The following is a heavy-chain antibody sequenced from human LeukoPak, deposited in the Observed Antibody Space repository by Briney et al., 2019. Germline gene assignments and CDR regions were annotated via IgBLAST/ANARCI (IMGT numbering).Heavy chain of an antibody. CDR1: GFTFSRYW. Sequence: GGSLRLSCAASGFTFSRYWMHWVRQAPGKGLVWVSRIKTDGTYTSYADSVKGRFTISRGNAKSTLYLQMNALRGEDTAVYYCASEEGGLDIWGQGTTVTVSS. V-gene: IGHV3-74*01. CDR2: IKTDGTYT. CDR3: ASEEGGLDI. J-gene: IGHJ6*02.